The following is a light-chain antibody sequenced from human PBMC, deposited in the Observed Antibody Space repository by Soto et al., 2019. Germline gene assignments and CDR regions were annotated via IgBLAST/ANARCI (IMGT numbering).Light chain of an antibody. CDR3: GTWDSSLSAGV. Sequence: QSVLTQPPSVSGAPGQRVTISCTGSSSNIGAGYDVHWYQQLPGTAPKLLIYGNSNRPSGVPDRFSGSKSGTSATLGITGLQTGDEADYYCGTWDSSLSAGVFGGGTKVTVL. J-gene: IGLJ2*01. CDR2: GNS. CDR1: SSNIGAGYD. V-gene: IGLV1-40*01.